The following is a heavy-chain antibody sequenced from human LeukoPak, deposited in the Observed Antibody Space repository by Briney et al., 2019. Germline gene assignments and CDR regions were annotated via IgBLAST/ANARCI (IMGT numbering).Heavy chain of an antibody. CDR1: GFTFSSYA. CDR3: ARDIGYYDESVDY. CDR2: ISYDGSNK. D-gene: IGHD3-22*01. V-gene: IGHV3-30-3*01. J-gene: IGHJ4*02. Sequence: GGSLRLSCAASGFTFSSYAMHWVRQASGKGLEWVAVISYDGSNKYYADPVKGRFTISRDNSKNTLYLQMNSLRAEDTAVYYCARDIGYYDESVDYRGQGTLVTVSS.